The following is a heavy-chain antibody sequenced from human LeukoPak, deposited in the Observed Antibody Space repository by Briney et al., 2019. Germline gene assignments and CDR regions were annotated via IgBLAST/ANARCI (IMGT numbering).Heavy chain of an antibody. Sequence: ASVKVSCKASGGTFSSYAISWVRQAPGQGLEWMGGIIPIFGTANYAQKFQGRVTITADKSTSTAYMELSSLRSEDTAVYYCAGVYSSGWYYYYYYYYMDVWGKGTTVTVSS. CDR1: GGTFSSYA. D-gene: IGHD6-19*01. CDR2: IIPIFGTA. V-gene: IGHV1-69*06. J-gene: IGHJ6*03. CDR3: AGVYSSGWYYYYYYYYMDV.